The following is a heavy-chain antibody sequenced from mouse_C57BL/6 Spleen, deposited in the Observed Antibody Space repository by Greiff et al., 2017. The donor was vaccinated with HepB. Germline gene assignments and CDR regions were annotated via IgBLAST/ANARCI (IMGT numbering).Heavy chain of an antibody. D-gene: IGHD1-2*01. CDR1: GFNIKDDY. V-gene: IGHV14-4*01. CDR3: TSELRRGFAY. Sequence: EVQLQQSGAELVRPGASVKLSCTASGFNIKDDYMHWVKQRPEQGLEWIGWIDPENGDTEYASKFQGKATITADTSSNTAYLQRSSLTSEDTAVYYCTSELRRGFAYWGQGTLVTVSA. J-gene: IGHJ3*01. CDR2: IDPENGDT.